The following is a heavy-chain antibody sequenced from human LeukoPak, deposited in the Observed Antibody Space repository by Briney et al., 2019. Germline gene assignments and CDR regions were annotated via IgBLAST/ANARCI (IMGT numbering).Heavy chain of an antibody. CDR3: ARYRGVINFDYLQH. J-gene: IGHJ1*01. D-gene: IGHD3-10*01. V-gene: IGHV1-8*03. Sequence: ASMKVSCKASGYTFTNFDINWVRQATGQGLEWMGWMNPNTGNAGYAQKFQDRVTITWDASITTAYMDLSSLRSEDTAVYYCARYRGVINFDYLQHWGRGTLVTVSS. CDR1: GYTFTNFD. CDR2: MNPNTGNA.